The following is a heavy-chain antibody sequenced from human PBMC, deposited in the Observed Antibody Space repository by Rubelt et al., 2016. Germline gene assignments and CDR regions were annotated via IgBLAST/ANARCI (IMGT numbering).Heavy chain of an antibody. CDR3: ARGGYVWGSDSQVSMGYYFDY. CDR2: IYYDGSNK. V-gene: IGHV3-33*01. D-gene: IGHD3-16*01. Sequence: LEWVAVIYYDGSNKYYADSVKGRFTISRDNSKNTLYLLMNSLRAEDRAVYYCARGGYVWGSDSQVSMGYYFDYWGQGTLVTVTS. J-gene: IGHJ4*02.